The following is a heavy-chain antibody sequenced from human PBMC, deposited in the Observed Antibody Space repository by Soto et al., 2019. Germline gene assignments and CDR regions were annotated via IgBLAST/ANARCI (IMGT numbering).Heavy chain of an antibody. CDR3: ARDGALIGDAHFDY. CDR2: IHSSGAI. V-gene: IGHV4-59*02. J-gene: IGHJ4*02. D-gene: IGHD1-26*01. CDR1: GAYVRTHY. Sequence: QVQLQESGPGLVKPSETLSLTCDVSGAYVRTHYWSWIRQPPGRGLEWIAYIHSSGAINYNPSLESRVTISVDTSKNQVSLKTTSVTAADTAMYYCARDGALIGDAHFDYWGRGTLLTVSS.